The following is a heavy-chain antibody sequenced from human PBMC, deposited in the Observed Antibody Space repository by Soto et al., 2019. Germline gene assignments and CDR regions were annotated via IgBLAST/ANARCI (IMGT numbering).Heavy chain of an antibody. D-gene: IGHD3-16*01. J-gene: IGHJ4*02. CDR3: ARGGDVNNGFGKDY. CDR1: GFTFSNYG. Sequence: QVQLVESGGGVVQPGRSLRLSCAASGFTFSNYGMHWVRQAPGKGLEWVSFIWYDGGNKYYAESVKGRFTISRDNSKNTLFLQMNSLRAEDKAVYYCARGGDVNNGFGKDYWGQGTLVTVSS. V-gene: IGHV3-33*01. CDR2: IWYDGGNK.